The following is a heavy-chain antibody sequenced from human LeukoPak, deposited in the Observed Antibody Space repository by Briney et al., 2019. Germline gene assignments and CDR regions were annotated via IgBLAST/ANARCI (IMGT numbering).Heavy chain of an antibody. V-gene: IGHV4-34*01. J-gene: IGHJ6*04. D-gene: IGHD5-12*01. CDR1: GGSFSGYY. CDR3: ARDRIVATTYYYYYGMDV. CDR2: INHSGST. Sequence: SETLSLTCAVYGGSFSGYYWSWIRQPPGKGLEWIGEINHSGSTNYDPSLKSRVTISVDTPKNQFSLKLSSVTAADTAVYYCARDRIVATTYYYYYGMDVWGKGTTVTVSS.